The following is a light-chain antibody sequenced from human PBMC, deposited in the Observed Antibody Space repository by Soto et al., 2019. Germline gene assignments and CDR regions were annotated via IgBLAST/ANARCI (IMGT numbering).Light chain of an antibody. CDR1: QSVGSY. Sequence: EIVLTQSPATLSLSPGERATLSCRASQSVGSYLAWYQQKPGQAPRLLISDASNRATGIPARFSGSGFGTDFTLTISSLEPEDFAVYYCQQRSTWPLTFGGGTKVEIK. V-gene: IGKV3-11*01. CDR3: QQRSTWPLT. CDR2: DAS. J-gene: IGKJ4*01.